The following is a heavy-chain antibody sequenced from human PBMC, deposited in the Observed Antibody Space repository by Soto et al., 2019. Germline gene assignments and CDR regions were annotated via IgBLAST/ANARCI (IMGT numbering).Heavy chain of an antibody. J-gene: IGHJ6*02. CDR2: ISSDGSNK. CDR1: GFTFSSYG. V-gene: IGHV3-30*18. Sequence: AGSLTLSCAASGFTFSSYGMHWVRQAPGKGLEWVAVISSDGSNKYYADSVKDRSTIPRDNSKNTLYLQMNSLRAEDTAVYYCAKDQPLDPYYYYGMDVWGQGTPVTVSS. D-gene: IGHD2-2*03. CDR3: AKDQPLDPYYYYGMDV.